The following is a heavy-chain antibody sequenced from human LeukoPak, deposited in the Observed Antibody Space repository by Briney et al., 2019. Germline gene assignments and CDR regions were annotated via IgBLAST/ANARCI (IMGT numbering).Heavy chain of an antibody. Sequence: SLELSCAASGFTFDDYVMHWVRQAPGKGLEWVSGISWNSGSTGYADSVKGRFTISRDNAKNSLYLQMNSLRAEDTALYYCAKSYSSSWYGQYFQHWGQGTLVTVSS. V-gene: IGHV3-9*01. D-gene: IGHD6-13*01. CDR2: ISWNSGST. J-gene: IGHJ1*01. CDR3: AKSYSSSWYGQYFQH. CDR1: GFTFDDYV.